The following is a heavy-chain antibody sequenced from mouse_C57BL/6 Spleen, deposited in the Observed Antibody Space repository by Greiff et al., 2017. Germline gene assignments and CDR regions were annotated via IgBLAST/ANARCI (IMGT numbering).Heavy chain of an antibody. D-gene: IGHD1-1*01. CDR3: ARDYYGTFDY. Sequence: EVKLQESGGGLVKPGGSLKLSCAASGFTFSSYAMSWVRQTPEKRLEWVATISDGGSYTYYPDNVKGRFTISRDNAKNNLYLQMSHLKSEDTAMYYCARDYYGTFDYWGQGTTLTVSS. J-gene: IGHJ2*01. V-gene: IGHV5-4*01. CDR1: GFTFSSYA. CDR2: ISDGGSYT.